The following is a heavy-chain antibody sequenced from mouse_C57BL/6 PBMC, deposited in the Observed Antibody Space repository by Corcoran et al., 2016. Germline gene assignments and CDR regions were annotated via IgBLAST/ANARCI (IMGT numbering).Heavy chain of an antibody. CDR1: GYSITSGYY. Sequence: DVQLQESGPGLVKPSQSLSLTCSVTGYSITSGYYWNWIRQFPGNKLEWMGYISYDGSNNYNPSLKNRISITRDTSKNQFFLKLNSVTTEDTATYYCARGEITTVVHWYFDVWGTGTTVTVSS. V-gene: IGHV3-6*01. CDR2: ISYDGSN. D-gene: IGHD1-1*01. J-gene: IGHJ1*03. CDR3: ARGEITTVVHWYFDV.